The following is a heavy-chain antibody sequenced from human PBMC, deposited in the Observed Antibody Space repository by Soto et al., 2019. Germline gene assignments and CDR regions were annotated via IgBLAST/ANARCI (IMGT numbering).Heavy chain of an antibody. CDR1: GGSFSGYY. CDR3: ARGSTTEGDGLPFDY. V-gene: IGHV4-34*01. Sequence: PSETLSLTCAVYGGSFSGYYWSWIRQPPGKGLEWIGEINHSGSTNYNPSLKSRVTISVDTSKNQFSLKLSSVTAADTAVYYCARGSTTEGDGLPFDYWGQGTLLNVSS. D-gene: IGHD1-1*01. CDR2: INHSGST. J-gene: IGHJ4*02.